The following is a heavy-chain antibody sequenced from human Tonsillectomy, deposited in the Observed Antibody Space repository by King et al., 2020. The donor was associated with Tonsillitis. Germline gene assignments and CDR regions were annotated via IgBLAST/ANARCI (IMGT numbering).Heavy chain of an antibody. V-gene: IGHV3-23*04. Sequence: VQLVESGGGLVQPGGSLRLSCAASGFSFSGFAMSWVRQAPGKGLEWVSTISFAGGSTFYADSMKGRFTISRDNSKNTLFLHMNSLRVEDTAIYYCASDPAAAAPPFCFFDSWGQGTLVTVSS. CDR2: ISFAGGST. D-gene: IGHD6-13*01. CDR3: ASDPAAAAPPFCFFDS. J-gene: IGHJ4*02. CDR1: GFSFSGFA.